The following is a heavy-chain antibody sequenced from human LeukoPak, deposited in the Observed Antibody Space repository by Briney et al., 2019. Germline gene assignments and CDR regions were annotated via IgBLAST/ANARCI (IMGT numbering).Heavy chain of an antibody. J-gene: IGHJ4*02. Sequence: SETLSLTCTVSGGSMRNYYWNWIRQPAGKGLEWIGRIYTSGSTNYKPSLKSRVTMSVDASKNQFSLGLSSVTAADTAVYFCAREKLWNFDYWGQGTQVTVAS. CDR2: IYTSGST. D-gene: IGHD3-3*01. CDR3: AREKLWNFDY. CDR1: GGSMRNYY. V-gene: IGHV4-4*07.